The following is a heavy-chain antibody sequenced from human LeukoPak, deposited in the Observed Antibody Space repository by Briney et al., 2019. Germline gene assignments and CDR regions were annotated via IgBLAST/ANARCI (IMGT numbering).Heavy chain of an antibody. Sequence: GGSLRLSCAASGFTFSSCSLNWVRQAPGKGLEWVSSISSSSSYIFYADSVKGRFTISRDNAKNSLYLQMNSLRAEDTAVYYCARAGYYDSSDYWGQGTLVTVSS. J-gene: IGHJ4*02. V-gene: IGHV3-21*01. D-gene: IGHD3-22*01. CDR1: GFTFSSCS. CDR2: ISSSSSYI. CDR3: ARAGYYDSSDY.